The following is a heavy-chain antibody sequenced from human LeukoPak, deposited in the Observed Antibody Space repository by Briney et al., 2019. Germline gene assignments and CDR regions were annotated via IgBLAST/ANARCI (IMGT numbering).Heavy chain of an antibody. CDR3: AKEIVGAPTPGAY. CDR2: IYPDHSDT. J-gene: IGHJ4*02. D-gene: IGHD1-26*01. Sequence: GESLKISCKGSGFTFGSYWIGWVRQMPGKGLEWMGIIYPDHSDTRYSPSLQSRVTISIDKSKNQIALELTSVTAADTAVYYCAKEIVGAPTPGAYWGQGILVTVSS. CDR1: GFTFGSYW. V-gene: IGHV5-51*01.